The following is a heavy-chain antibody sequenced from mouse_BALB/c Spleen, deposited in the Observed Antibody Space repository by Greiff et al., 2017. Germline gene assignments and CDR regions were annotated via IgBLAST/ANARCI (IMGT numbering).Heavy chain of an antibody. CDR3: ATDYRSAMDY. CDR1: GFSFTGYG. CDR2: IWGDGST. Sequence: QVQLKQSGPGLVAPSQSLSITCTVSGFSFTGYGVNWVRQPPGKGLEWLGMIWGDGSTDYNSALKSRLSISKDNSKSQVFLKMNSLQTDDTARYYCATDYRSAMDYWGQGTSVTVSS. J-gene: IGHJ4*01. V-gene: IGHV2-6-7*01. D-gene: IGHD2-14*01.